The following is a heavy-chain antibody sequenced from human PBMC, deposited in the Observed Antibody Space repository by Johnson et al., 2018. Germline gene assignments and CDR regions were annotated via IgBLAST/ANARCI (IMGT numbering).Heavy chain of an antibody. Sequence: QVQLVQSGGGVVQPGRSLRLSCAASGFTFSSYGMHWVRQAPGKGLEWVAVIWYEGSNKYYADSVKGRFTISRDNSKNTLYLQMNSVRAEDRAVYYCARDQDPGLGAYGVYAFDTWGQGTMVTVSS. J-gene: IGHJ3*02. CDR2: IWYEGSNK. CDR3: ARDQDPGLGAYGVYAFDT. V-gene: IGHV3-33*01. D-gene: IGHD4-17*01. CDR1: GFTFSSYG.